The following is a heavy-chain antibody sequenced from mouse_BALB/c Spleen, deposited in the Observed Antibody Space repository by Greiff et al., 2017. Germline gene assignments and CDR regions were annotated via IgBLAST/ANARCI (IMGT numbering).Heavy chain of an antibody. Sequence: EVQRVESGGGLVQPGGSRKLSCAASGFTFSDYGMAWVRQAPGKGPEWVAFISNLAYSIYYADTVTGRFTISRENAKNTLYLEMSSLRSEDTAMYYCARGNYGSPYFDYWGQGTTLTVSS. D-gene: IGHD1-1*01. V-gene: IGHV5-15*02. CDR3: ARGNYGSPYFDY. CDR2: ISNLAYSI. CDR1: GFTFSDYG. J-gene: IGHJ2*01.